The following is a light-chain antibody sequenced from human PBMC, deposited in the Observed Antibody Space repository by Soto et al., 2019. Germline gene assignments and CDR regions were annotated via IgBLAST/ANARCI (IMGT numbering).Light chain of an antibody. V-gene: IGKV3-20*01. Sequence: VLTQSPDSLSLSPGERVTLSCRASQYISTKLAWYQQKPGQAPRLLFSGAFNRATDTPDRFSGSGSGTDFTLIISGVEAEDFAMYYCQQYGDSPWTFGQGTRVDFK. CDR2: GAF. CDR1: QYISTK. J-gene: IGKJ1*01. CDR3: QQYGDSPWT.